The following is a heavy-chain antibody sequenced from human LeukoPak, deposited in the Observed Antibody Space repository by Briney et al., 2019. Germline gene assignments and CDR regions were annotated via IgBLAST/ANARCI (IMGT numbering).Heavy chain of an antibody. CDR3: ARDGHRMYYYESSDYRFDS. CDR2: ISADNANT. D-gene: IGHD3-22*01. V-gene: IGHV1-18*01. Sequence: ASVSVSCKASGYTFTSYGISWVRQAPGQGLEWMGWISADNANTKYAQKLQGRVTMTRDTSTSTAYMELRSLRSDDTAVYYCARDGHRMYYYESSDYRFDSWGQGTLVTVSS. CDR1: GYTFTSYG. J-gene: IGHJ4*02.